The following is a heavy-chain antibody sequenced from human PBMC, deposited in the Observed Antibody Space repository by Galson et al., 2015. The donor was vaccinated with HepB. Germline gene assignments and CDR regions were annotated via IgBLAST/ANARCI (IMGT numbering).Heavy chain of an antibody. CDR2: INAGNGNT. CDR1: GYTFTSYA. J-gene: IGHJ3*02. D-gene: IGHD4-17*01. CDR3: ARDLSDYGDYRHAFDI. Sequence: SVKVSCKASGYTFTSYAMHWVRQAPGQRLEWMGWINAGNGNTKYSRKFQGRVNITRDTSACTAYMELSSLRSEDTAVYYCARDLSDYGDYRHAFDIWGQGTIVTVSS. V-gene: IGHV1-3*01.